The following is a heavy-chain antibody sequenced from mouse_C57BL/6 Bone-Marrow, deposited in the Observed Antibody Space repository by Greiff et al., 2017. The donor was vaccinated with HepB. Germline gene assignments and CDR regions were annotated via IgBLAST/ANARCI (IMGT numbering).Heavy chain of an antibody. J-gene: IGHJ1*03. CDR2: IRLKSDNYAT. D-gene: IGHD1-1*01. V-gene: IGHV6-3*01. CDR1: GFTFSNYW. Sequence: EVKLVESGGGLVQPGGSMKLSCVASGFTFSNYWMNWVRQSPEKGLEWVAQIRLKSDNYATHYAESVKGRFTISRDDSKSSVYLQMNNLRAEDTGIYYCTGRSYYYGSSLWYFDVWGTGTTVTVSS. CDR3: TGRSYYYGSSLWYFDV.